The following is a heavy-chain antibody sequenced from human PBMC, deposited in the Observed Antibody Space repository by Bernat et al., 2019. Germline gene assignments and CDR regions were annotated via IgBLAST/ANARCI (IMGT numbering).Heavy chain of an antibody. D-gene: IGHD2-15*01. J-gene: IGHJ6*03. CDR1: GFTFSDYY. CDR3: ARGTSSSAPYMDV. V-gene: IGHV3-11*05. Sequence: QVQLVESGGGLVKLGGSLRLSCAAFGFTFSDYYMSWHRQAPGKGLDWVSYIISSSSYTNYADSVKGRFTIFRHNAKNSLYLQMNSLRAEDTAVYYCARGTSSSAPYMDVWGKGTTVTVSS. CDR2: IISSSSYT.